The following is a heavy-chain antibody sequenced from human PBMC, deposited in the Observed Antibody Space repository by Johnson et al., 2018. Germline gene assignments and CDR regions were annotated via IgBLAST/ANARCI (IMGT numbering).Heavy chain of an antibody. CDR1: GFTFSRYW. V-gene: IGHV3-74*01. Sequence: VQLQESGGGLVQPGGSLRLSCAASGFTFSRYWMHWVRQAPGKGLVWVSRINSDVSSTSYADSVKGRFTISRDNAKNTLYLQMNSLRAEDTAVYYWARHDYSYFDYYGMDVWGQGTTVTVSS. CDR2: INSDVSST. J-gene: IGHJ6*02. CDR3: ARHDYSYFDYYGMDV. D-gene: IGHD4-11*01.